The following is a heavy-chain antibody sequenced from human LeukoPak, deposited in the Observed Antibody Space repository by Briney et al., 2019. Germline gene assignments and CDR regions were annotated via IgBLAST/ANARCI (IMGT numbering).Heavy chain of an antibody. CDR1: GFTFSSYG. D-gene: IGHD3-16*01. J-gene: IGHJ4*02. CDR3: ARDFMRRHLDY. CDR2: IWYDGSNK. Sequence: GGSLRLSCAASGFTFSSYGMHWVRQAPGKGLEWVAVIWYDGSNKDYVDSVRGRFTISRDNSKSTLFLQMNSLRAEDTAVYYCARDFMRRHLDYRGQGTLVTVSS. V-gene: IGHV3-33*01.